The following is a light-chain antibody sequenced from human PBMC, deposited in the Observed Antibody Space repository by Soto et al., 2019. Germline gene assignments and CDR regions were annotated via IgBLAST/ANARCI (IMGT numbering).Light chain of an antibody. V-gene: IGLV2-14*01. Sequence: QSALTQPASVSGSPGQWITISCTGTSSDVGGYNYVSWYQRHPGKAPKLIIYDVTNRPSGISNRFSGSKSGNTASLTISGLQAEDEADYYCGSFTSSSSVVFGGGTQLTVL. CDR2: DVT. CDR3: GSFTSSSSVV. J-gene: IGLJ7*01. CDR1: SSDVGGYNY.